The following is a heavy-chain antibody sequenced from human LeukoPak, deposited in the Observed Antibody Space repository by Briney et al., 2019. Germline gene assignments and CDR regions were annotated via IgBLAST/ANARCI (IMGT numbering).Heavy chain of an antibody. D-gene: IGHD3-22*01. CDR1: GLTFSSYA. CDR3: ARNSSGYYLAHYDY. Sequence: GESLRLSCAASGLTFSSYAMSWVRQAPGKGLEWVSAISGSGGSTHYADSVKGRFTISRDNSKNTLYLQMNSLRAEDTAVYYCARNSSGYYLAHYDYWGQGTLVTVSS. CDR2: ISGSGGST. V-gene: IGHV3-23*01. J-gene: IGHJ4*02.